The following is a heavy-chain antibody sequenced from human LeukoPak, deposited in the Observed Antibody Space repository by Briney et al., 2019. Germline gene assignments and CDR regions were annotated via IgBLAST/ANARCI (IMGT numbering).Heavy chain of an antibody. CDR2: IYYSGST. CDR1: GGSISSYY. D-gene: IGHD3-10*01. Sequence: PSETLSLTCTVSGGSISSYYWSWIRQPPGKGLEWIGYIYYSGSTNYNPSLKSRVTISVDTSKNQFSLKLSSVTAADTAVYDCARERYGSGSEAFDIWGQGTMVTVSS. J-gene: IGHJ3*02. V-gene: IGHV4-59*01. CDR3: ARERYGSGSEAFDI.